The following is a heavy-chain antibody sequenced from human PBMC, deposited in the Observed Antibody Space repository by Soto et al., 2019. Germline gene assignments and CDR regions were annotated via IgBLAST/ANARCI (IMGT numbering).Heavy chain of an antibody. CDR1: GGSISSGGYY. Sequence: TLDLACTVSGGSISSGGYYWTWIRQHPGKGLEWIGYISYSGTTYYNPSLKSRVTISVDTSKNQFSLKLSSVTAADTALYYCAKSKGYSYNYVDYWGQGTLVTVSS. CDR3: AKSKGYSYNYVDY. J-gene: IGHJ4*02. V-gene: IGHV4-31*03. D-gene: IGHD5-18*01. CDR2: ISYSGTT.